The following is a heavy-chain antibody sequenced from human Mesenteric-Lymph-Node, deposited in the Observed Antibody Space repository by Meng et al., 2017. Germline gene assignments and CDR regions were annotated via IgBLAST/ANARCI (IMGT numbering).Heavy chain of an antibody. D-gene: IGHD6-19*01. CDR2: IYYSGST. Sequence: QGQLQESGPGLVKPSQTLSLTCTVSGGSISSGGFYWTWIRQHPGKGPEWFGHIYYSGSTFYNPSLKRRVIISIDTSKNQFSLNLRSVTAADTAVYYCARVSSGWDYFDYWGQGTLVTVSS. J-gene: IGHJ4*02. CDR1: GGSISSGGFY. V-gene: IGHV4-31*03. CDR3: ARVSSGWDYFDY.